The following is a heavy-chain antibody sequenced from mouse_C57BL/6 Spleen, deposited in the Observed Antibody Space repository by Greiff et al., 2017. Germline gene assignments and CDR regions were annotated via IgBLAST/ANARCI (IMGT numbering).Heavy chain of an antibody. CDR3: ARGDYGIPYYFDY. J-gene: IGHJ2*01. CDR1: GYTFTSYW. CDR2: INPSSGYT. Sequence: VQVVESGAELAKPGASVKLSCKASGYTFTSYWMHWVKQRPGQGLEWIGYINPSSGYTKYNQKFKDKATLTADKSSSTAYMQLSSLTYEDSAVYYCARGDYGIPYYFDYWGQGTTLTVSS. D-gene: IGHD1-1*01. V-gene: IGHV1-7*01.